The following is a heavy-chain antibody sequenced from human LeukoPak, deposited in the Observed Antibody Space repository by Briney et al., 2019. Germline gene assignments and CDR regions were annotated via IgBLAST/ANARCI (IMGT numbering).Heavy chain of an antibody. CDR3: ARGFRKIEY. V-gene: IGHV3-23*01. J-gene: IGHJ4*02. CDR2: ISGSGDNT. CDR1: GFTFSRHA. Sequence: GGSVRLSCAASGFTFSRHAMSWVRQAPGKGLDWVSGISGSGDNTYDADSVKGRFTISRDNSKNTVYLQMNSLRAEDTAVYYCARGFRKIEYWGQGTLVTVSS.